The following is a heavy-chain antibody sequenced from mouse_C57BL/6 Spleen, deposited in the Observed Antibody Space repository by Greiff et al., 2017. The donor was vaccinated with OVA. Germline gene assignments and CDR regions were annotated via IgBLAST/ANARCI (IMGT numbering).Heavy chain of an antibody. CDR3: ANYYYGSSYWYFDV. D-gene: IGHD1-1*01. Sequence: QVQLQQSGAELARPGASVKLSCKASGYTFTSYGISWVKQRTGQGLEWIGEIYPRSGNTYYNEKFKGKATLTADQSSSTAYMELRSLTSEYSAVYFCANYYYGSSYWYFDVWGTGTTVTVSS. CDR2: IYPRSGNT. J-gene: IGHJ1*03. V-gene: IGHV1-81*01. CDR1: GYTFTSYG.